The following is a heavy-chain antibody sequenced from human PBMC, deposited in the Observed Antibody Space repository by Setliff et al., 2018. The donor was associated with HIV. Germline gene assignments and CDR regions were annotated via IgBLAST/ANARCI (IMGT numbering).Heavy chain of an antibody. V-gene: IGHV1-2*04. CDR3: AGGGLVDSSGYYYRSGGAFDI. J-gene: IGHJ3*02. CDR1: GYTFTGYY. D-gene: IGHD3-22*01. CDR2: INPNSGGT. Sequence: GASVKVSCKASGYTFTGYYMHWVRQAPGQGLEWMGWINPNSGGTNYAQKFQGWVTMTRDTSISTAYMELSRLRSDDTAVYYCAGGGLVDSSGYYYRSGGAFDIWGQGTMVTVSS.